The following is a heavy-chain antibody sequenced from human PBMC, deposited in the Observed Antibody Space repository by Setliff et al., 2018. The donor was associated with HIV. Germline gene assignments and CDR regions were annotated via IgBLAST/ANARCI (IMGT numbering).Heavy chain of an antibody. D-gene: IGHD6-13*01. V-gene: IGHV1-18*01. CDR2: ISAYNGNT. CDR3: ARDPDSYSSSWYFLSY. CDR1: GGTFSSYA. Sequence: ASVKVSCKASGGTFSSYAISWVRQAPGQGLEWMGWISAYNGNTNYAQKLQGRVTMTTDTSTSTAYMELRSLRSDDTAVYYCARDPDSYSSSWYFLSYWGQGTLVTVSS. J-gene: IGHJ4*02.